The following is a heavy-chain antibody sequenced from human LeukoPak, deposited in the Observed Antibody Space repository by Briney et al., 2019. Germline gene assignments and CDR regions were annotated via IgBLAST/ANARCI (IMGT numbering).Heavy chain of an antibody. CDR1: GITLSNYG. J-gene: IGHJ4*02. CDR3: AKRGFVIRVILVGFHKEAYYFDS. V-gene: IGHV3-23*01. Sequence: PGGSLRLSCAVSGITLSNYGMSWVRQAPGKGLEWVAGISDSGGRTNYADSVKGRFTISRDNPKNTLYLQMNSLRAEDTAVYFCAKRGFVIRVILVGFHKEAYYFDSWGQGALVTVSS. CDR2: ISDSGGRT. D-gene: IGHD3-22*01.